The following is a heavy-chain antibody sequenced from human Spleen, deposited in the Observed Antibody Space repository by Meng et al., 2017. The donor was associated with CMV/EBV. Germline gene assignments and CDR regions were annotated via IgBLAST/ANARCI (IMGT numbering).Heavy chain of an antibody. CDR2: IYYSGST. V-gene: IGHV4-39*01. CDR1: GGSISSGSYY. J-gene: IGHJ6*02. Sequence: SETLSLTRTVSGGSISSGSYYWAWVRQPPGKGLEWIGSIYYSGSTFYNPSLKSRVTMSVSTSRTQSFLNLTSVTTADTAVYYCARHGTYFYGMDVWGQGTTVTVSS. D-gene: IGHD1-26*01. CDR3: ARHGTYFYGMDV.